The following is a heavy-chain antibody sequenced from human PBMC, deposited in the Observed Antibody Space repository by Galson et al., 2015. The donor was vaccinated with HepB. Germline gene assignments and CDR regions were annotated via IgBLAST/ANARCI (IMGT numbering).Heavy chain of an antibody. CDR1: GFTFSSYA. D-gene: IGHD1-26*01. CDR3: AKRGASGSYMVDY. CDR2: ISGSGGST. J-gene: IGHJ4*02. V-gene: IGHV3-23*01. Sequence: SLRLSCAASGFTFSSYAMSWVRQAPGKGLEWVSAISGSGGSTYYADSVRGRFTISRDNSKNTLYLQMNSLRAEDTAVYYCAKRGASGSYMVDYWGQGTLVTVSS.